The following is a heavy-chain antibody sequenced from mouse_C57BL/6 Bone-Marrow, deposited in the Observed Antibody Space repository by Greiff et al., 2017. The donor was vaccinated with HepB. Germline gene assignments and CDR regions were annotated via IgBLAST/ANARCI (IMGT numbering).Heavy chain of an antibody. V-gene: IGHV1-26*01. D-gene: IGHD1-1*01. CDR1: GYTFTDYY. CDR3: ARGIIYYYGSSLDY. J-gene: IGHJ2*01. CDR2: INPNNGGT. Sequence: VQLQQSGPELVKPGASVKISCKASGYTFTDYYMNWVKQSHGKSLEWIGDINPNNGGTSYNQKFKGKATLTVDKSSSTAYMELRSLTSEDSAVYYCARGIIYYYGSSLDYWGQGTTLTVSS.